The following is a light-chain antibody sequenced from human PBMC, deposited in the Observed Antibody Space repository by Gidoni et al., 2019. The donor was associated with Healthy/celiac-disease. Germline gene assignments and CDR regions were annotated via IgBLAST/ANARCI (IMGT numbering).Light chain of an antibody. CDR3: QQFSNYPLT. Sequence: DIPMTQSPSTLSASVGDSVTITCRASQSISIWLAWYQQKPGKAPKLLISKASTLESGVPSRFSGSGSGTEFTLTVSSLQPDDFATYYCQQFSNYPLTFGGGTHLEIK. V-gene: IGKV1-5*03. CDR2: KAS. J-gene: IGKJ4*01. CDR1: QSISIW.